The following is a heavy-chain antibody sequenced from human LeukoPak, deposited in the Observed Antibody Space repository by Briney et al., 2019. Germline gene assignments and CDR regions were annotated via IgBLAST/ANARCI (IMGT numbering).Heavy chain of an antibody. CDR1: GFTFSSYW. V-gene: IGHV3-7*03. CDR2: IKQDGSEK. J-gene: IGHJ6*03. D-gene: IGHD3-9*01. CDR3: ARGVLRYFDWFGPYYYYMDV. Sequence: PGGSLRLSCAASGFTFSSYWMSWVRQAPGKGLEWVANIKQDGSEKYYVYSVKGRFTISRDNAKNSLYLQMNSLRAEDTAVYYCARGVLRYFDWFGPYYYYMDVWGKGTTVTISS.